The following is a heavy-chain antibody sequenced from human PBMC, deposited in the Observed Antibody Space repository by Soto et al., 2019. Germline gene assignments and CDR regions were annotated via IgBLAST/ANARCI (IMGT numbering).Heavy chain of an antibody. V-gene: IGHV3-23*01. D-gene: IGHD3-3*01. CDR1: GLTFNSYA. CDR2: ISDSGGST. J-gene: IGHJ6*03. CDR3: AKDSRSLTRITIFGVDYMDV. Sequence: EVQLLESGGGLVQPGGSLRLSCAASGLTFNSYAMSWVRQAPGKGLEWVAAISDSGGSTYYADSVKGRFTISRDNSKKTQYLQMISLRLEDTAVYYCAKDSRSLTRITIFGVDYMDVWGKGTTVTVSS.